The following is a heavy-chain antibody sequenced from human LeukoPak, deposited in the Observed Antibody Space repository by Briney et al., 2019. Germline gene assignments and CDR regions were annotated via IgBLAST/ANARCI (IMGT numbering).Heavy chain of an antibody. D-gene: IGHD1-14*01. CDR3: ARDPETGYFDY. CDR1: GFTFSSYA. J-gene: IGHJ4*02. CDR2: LSGGGGST. Sequence: GGSLRLSCAASGFTFSSYAMNWVRQAPGKGLEWVSALSGGGGSTFYADSVKGRFTISRDYSKNTLYLQMSSLRAEDTAVYYCARDPETGYFDYWGQGTLVTVSS. V-gene: IGHV3-23*01.